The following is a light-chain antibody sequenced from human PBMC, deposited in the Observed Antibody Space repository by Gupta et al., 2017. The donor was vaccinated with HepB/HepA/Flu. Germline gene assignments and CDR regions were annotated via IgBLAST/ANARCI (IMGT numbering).Light chain of an antibody. Sequence: QSVLTQPPSVSAAPGQKVTISCSGSRSTIGNPYVSCYQPLPGTAPKLLFYYNNRRHSAIPARFSGSKYATTATVPTTCLQAGEAAVYYWHAPDTSTSDGVFGGGTKLTVL. V-gene: IGLV1-51*01. CDR3: HAPDTSTSDGV. CDR2: YNN. J-gene: IGLJ2*01. CDR1: RSTIGNPY.